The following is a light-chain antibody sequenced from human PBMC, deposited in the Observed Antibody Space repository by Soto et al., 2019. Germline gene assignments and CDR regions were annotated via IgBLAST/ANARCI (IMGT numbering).Light chain of an antibody. Sequence: EIVLTQSPGTLSLSPGERATLSCRASQSVSSSYLAWYQQKPGQAPRLLIYGASSRATGIPDRFSGSGSGTDFTITISRLEPEDFGVYYCKQYGSSPLTFGPGTKVDIK. CDR2: GAS. CDR1: QSVSSSY. V-gene: IGKV3-20*01. CDR3: KQYGSSPLT. J-gene: IGKJ3*01.